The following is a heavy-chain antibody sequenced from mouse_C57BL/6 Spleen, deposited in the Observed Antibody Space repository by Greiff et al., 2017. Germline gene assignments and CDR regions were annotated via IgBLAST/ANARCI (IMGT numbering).Heavy chain of an antibody. Sequence: VQLQQPGAELVKPGASVKLSCKASGYTFTSYWLQWVKQRPGQGLEWLGEIDPSDSYTNYNQKFKGKATLTVDTSSSTAYMQLSILTSEDSAVYYCSRGWNYYGSSAFYAMDYWGQGTSVTVSS. D-gene: IGHD1-1*01. V-gene: IGHV1-50*01. CDR2: IDPSDSYT. J-gene: IGHJ4*01. CDR1: GYTFTSYW. CDR3: SRGWNYYGSSAFYAMDY.